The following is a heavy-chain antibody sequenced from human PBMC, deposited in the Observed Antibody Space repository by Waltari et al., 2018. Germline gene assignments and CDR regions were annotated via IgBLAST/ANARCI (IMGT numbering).Heavy chain of an antibody. J-gene: IGHJ3*02. Sequence: QVQLVQSGAEVKKPGSSVKVSCKASGGTFSSYAISWVRQAPGQGLEWMGGIIPIVGTANYAQKFQGRVTITADESTSTAYMELSSLRSEDTAVYYCAKIGYCSSTSCYEGAFDIWGQGTMVTVSS. CDR1: GGTFSSYA. CDR2: IIPIVGTA. CDR3: AKIGYCSSTSCYEGAFDI. D-gene: IGHD2-2*01. V-gene: IGHV1-69*01.